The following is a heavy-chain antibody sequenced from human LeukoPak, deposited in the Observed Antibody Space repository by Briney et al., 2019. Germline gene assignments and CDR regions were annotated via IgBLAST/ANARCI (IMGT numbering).Heavy chain of an antibody. CDR2: INPNSGGT. CDR1: GYTFTGYY. Sequence: ASVKVSCKASGYTFTGYYMHWARQATGQGLEWMGWINPNSGGTNYAQKFQGWVTMTRDTSISTAYMELSRLRSDDTAVYYCARVYCSSTSCYDYFDYWGQGTLVTVSS. D-gene: IGHD2-2*01. CDR3: ARVYCSSTSCYDYFDY. J-gene: IGHJ4*02. V-gene: IGHV1-2*04.